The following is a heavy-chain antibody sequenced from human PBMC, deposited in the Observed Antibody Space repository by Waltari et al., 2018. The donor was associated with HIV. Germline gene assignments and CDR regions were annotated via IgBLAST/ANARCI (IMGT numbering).Heavy chain of an antibody. D-gene: IGHD3-16*01. CDR1: GESFSDYHREPYRSFSDYC. CDR2: ISRGGST. CDR3: ARGVGPDDIWANYPDF. J-gene: IGHJ4*02. Sequence: QVQLEQWGTGLLKPSETLSLTCAVYGESFSDYHREPYRSFSDYCWSWFRQPPGKGLEWIGEISRGGSTNYNPCRMGPVSMSKDTSKKQFSLKLRSVTAAETGVYYGARGVGPDDIWANYPDFWGQGSLVVVSP. V-gene: IGHV4-34*01.